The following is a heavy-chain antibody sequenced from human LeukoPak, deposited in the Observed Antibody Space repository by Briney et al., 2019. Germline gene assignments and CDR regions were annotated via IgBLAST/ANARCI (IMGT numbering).Heavy chain of an antibody. V-gene: IGHV3-9*01. Sequence: GGSLRLSCAASGFTFGDYAMHWVRQAPGKGLEWVSGISWNSDSIGYADSVKGRFTISRDNAKNSLYLQMNSLRAEDTAVYYCASLLGYCSGGSCNMLDYWGQGTLVTVSS. D-gene: IGHD2-15*01. CDR1: GFTFGDYA. J-gene: IGHJ4*02. CDR2: ISWNSDSI. CDR3: ASLLGYCSGGSCNMLDY.